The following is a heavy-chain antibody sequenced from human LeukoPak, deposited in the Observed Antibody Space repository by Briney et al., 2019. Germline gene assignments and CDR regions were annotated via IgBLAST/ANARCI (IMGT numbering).Heavy chain of an antibody. CDR3: ARDGKGFDI. CDR2: IYSSGST. Sequence: SETLSLTCTVSGSSINNYYWSWIRQPPGKGLEWIGCIYSSGSTNYNPSPKSRVTISVDTSKNHFSLRLKSVTAADTAVYYCARDGKGFDIWGQGTMVTVSS. D-gene: IGHD1-1*01. V-gene: IGHV4-59*01. J-gene: IGHJ3*02. CDR1: GSSINNYY.